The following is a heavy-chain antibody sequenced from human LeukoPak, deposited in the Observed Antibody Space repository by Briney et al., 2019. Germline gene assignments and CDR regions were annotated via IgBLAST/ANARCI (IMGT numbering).Heavy chain of an antibody. CDR2: FYYSAST. CDR1: GGSISSSSYY. J-gene: IGHJ3*02. D-gene: IGHD1-26*01. CDR3: ARRPIVGAITHAFDI. Sequence: SETLSLTCTVSGGSISSSSYYWGWIRQPPGKGLEWIGSFYYSASTYYNPSLKSRATISVDTSKNQFSLKLSSVTAADTAVYYCARRPIVGAITHAFDIWGQGTMVTVSS. V-gene: IGHV4-39*01.